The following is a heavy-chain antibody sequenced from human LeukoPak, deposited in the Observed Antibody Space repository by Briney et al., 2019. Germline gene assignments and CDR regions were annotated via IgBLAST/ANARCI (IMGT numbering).Heavy chain of an antibody. V-gene: IGHV4-59*01. J-gene: IGHJ6*02. CDR2: IYYSGST. D-gene: IGHD3-3*01. CDR1: GVSISSYY. Sequence: PSETLSLTCTVSGVSISSYYWSWIRQPPGKGLEWIGYIYYSGSTNYNPSLKSRVTISVDTSKNQFSLKLSSVTAADTVVYYCARDLTHYDFWSGYYPHYYYYGMDVWGQGTTVTVSS. CDR3: ARDLTHYDFWSGYYPHYYYYGMDV.